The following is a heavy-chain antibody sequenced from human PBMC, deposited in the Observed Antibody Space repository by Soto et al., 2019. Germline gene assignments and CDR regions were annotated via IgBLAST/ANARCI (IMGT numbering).Heavy chain of an antibody. CDR1: GFSFKNYG. J-gene: IGHJ6*02. D-gene: IGHD2-15*01. Sequence: QAQLVESGGGVVQPGRSLRLSCEASGFSFKNYGMHWVRQAPGKGLEWVAVISYDATHKKYADSEEGRFTISRDNSKNTLYLQINSLRAEDTATYYCAKIEAVAGEIYYYAGMDVWGQGTTVTFSS. CDR3: AKIEAVAGEIYYYAGMDV. CDR2: ISYDATHK. V-gene: IGHV3-30*18.